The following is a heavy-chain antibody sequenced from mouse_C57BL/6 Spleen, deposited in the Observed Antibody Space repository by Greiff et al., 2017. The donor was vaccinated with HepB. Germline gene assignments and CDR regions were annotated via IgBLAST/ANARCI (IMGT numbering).Heavy chain of an antibody. V-gene: IGHV1-82*01. CDR3: ARSLYYYGSSTPYWYFDV. D-gene: IGHD1-1*01. CDR2: IYPGDGDT. Sequence: VQLVESGPELVKPGASVKISCKASGYAFSSSWMNWVKQRPGKGLEWIGRIYPGDGDTNYNGKFKGKATLTADKSSSTAYMQLSSLTSEDSAVYFCARSLYYYGSSTPYWYFDVWGTGTTVTVSS. CDR1: GYAFSSSW. J-gene: IGHJ1*03.